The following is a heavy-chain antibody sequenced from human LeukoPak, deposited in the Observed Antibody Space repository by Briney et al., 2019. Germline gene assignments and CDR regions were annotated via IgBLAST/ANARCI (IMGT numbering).Heavy chain of an antibody. D-gene: IGHD6-13*01. V-gene: IGHV1-69*13. CDR1: GGTFSSYA. Sequence: GASVKVSCKASGGTFSSYAISWVRQAPGQGLEWVGGIIPIFGTANYAQKFQGRVTITADESTSTAYMELSSLRSEDTAVYYCARARSRHSSSSPGWFDPWGQGTLVTVSS. J-gene: IGHJ5*02. CDR2: IIPIFGTA. CDR3: ARARSRHSSSSPGWFDP.